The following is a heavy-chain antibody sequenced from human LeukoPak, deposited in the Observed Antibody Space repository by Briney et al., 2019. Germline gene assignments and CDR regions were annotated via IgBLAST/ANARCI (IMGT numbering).Heavy chain of an antibody. CDR2: LFHSGTT. V-gene: IGHV4-39*01. Sequence: SETLSLTCTVSGDSVSTNLYYWGWIRQPPGKGPEWIGHLFHSGTTYYNPSLKSRVSISVDTSKNQFSLKLNSVTAADTAVYYCARQGYGRSSFFDHWGQGTLVTVSS. J-gene: IGHJ4*02. CDR1: GDSVSTNLYY. CDR3: ARQGYGRSSFFDH. D-gene: IGHD6-6*01.